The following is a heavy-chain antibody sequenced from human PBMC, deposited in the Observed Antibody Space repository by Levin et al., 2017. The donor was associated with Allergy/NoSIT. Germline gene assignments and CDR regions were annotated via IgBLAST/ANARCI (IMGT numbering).Heavy chain of an antibody. CDR1: GFTFSSYG. D-gene: IGHD3-10*01. J-gene: IGHJ3*02. CDR3: AKDLPDITMVRPGLDDDAFDI. Sequence: GGSLRLSCAASGFTFSSYGMHWVRQAPGKGLEWVAVISYDGSNKYYADSVKGRFTISRDNSKNTLYLQMNSLRAEDTTVYYCAKDLPDITMVRPGLDDDAFDIWGQGTMVTVSS. CDR2: ISYDGSNK. V-gene: IGHV3-30*18.